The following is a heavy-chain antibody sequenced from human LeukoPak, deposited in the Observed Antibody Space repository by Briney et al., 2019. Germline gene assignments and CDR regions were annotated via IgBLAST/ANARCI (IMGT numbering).Heavy chain of an antibody. CDR2: INPNSGGT. D-gene: IGHD5-24*01. CDR1: GYTFTGYY. CDR3: ARDPSRDGYVDAFDI. V-gene: IGHV1-2*02. Sequence: GASVKVFCKASGYTFTGYYMHWVRQAPGQGLEWMGWINPNSGGTNYAQKFQGRVTMTRDTSISTAYMELSRLRSDDTAVYYCARDPSRDGYVDAFDIWGQGAMVTVSS. J-gene: IGHJ3*02.